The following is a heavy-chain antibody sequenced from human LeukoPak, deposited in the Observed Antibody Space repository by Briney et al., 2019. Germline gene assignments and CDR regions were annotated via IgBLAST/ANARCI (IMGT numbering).Heavy chain of an antibody. Sequence: ASVKVSCKASGYTFTGYYMHWVRQATGQGLEWMGWINPNSGGTNYAQKFQGRVTMTRDTSISTAYMELSRLRSDDTAVYYCARDSVSIAVAGTPDYWGQGTLVTVSS. V-gene: IGHV1-2*02. CDR1: GYTFTGYY. J-gene: IGHJ4*02. CDR2: INPNSGGT. CDR3: ARDSVSIAVAGTPDY. D-gene: IGHD6-19*01.